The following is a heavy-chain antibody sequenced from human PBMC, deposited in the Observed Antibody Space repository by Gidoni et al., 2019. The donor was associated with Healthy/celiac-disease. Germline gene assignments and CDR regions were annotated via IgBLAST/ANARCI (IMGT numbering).Heavy chain of an antibody. CDR2: IDPGCSYT. V-gene: IGHV5-10-1*03. J-gene: IGHJ5*02. CDR1: GSSFTSYW. Sequence: VQLVQSGAQVKQPGEALRISSSGSGSSFTSYWISWVRLMPGKGLACIGRIDPGCSYTFSSPSFQGHVTISADKSILTAYLQWSNLKASDTAMYYCAIGTARVCFPWGQGTLVTVSS. CDR3: AIGTARVCFP. D-gene: IGHD5-18*01.